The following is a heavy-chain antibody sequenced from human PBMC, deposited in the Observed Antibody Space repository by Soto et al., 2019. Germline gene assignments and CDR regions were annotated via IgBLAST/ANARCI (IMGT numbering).Heavy chain of an antibody. CDR2: FDPEDGET. CDR3: ATFTGDPDAFDI. V-gene: IGHV1-24*01. CDR1: RYTLTELS. J-gene: IGHJ3*02. D-gene: IGHD7-27*01. Sequence: ASVKVSCKVSRYTLTELSMHWVRQAPGKGLEWMGGFDPEDGETIYAQKFQGRVTMTEDTSTDTAYMELSSLRSEDTAVYYCATFTGDPDAFDIWGQGTMVTVSS.